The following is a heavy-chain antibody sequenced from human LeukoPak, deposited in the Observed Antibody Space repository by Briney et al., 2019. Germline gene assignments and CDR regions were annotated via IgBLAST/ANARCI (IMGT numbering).Heavy chain of an antibody. Sequence: GGSLRLSCAASGFTFSGYGMHWVRQAPGKGLEWVTFIRYDGSNKYYADSVKGRFTISRDNSKNTLYLQMNSLRAEDTAVYYCAREYNSYCTSTSCLYSYFDYWGQGTLVTVSS. J-gene: IGHJ4*02. V-gene: IGHV3-30*02. CDR2: IRYDGSNK. CDR3: AREYNSYCTSTSCLYSYFDY. CDR1: GFTFSGYG. D-gene: IGHD2-2*01.